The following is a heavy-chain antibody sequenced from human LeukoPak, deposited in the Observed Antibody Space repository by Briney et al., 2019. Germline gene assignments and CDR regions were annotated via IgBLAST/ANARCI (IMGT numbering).Heavy chain of an antibody. CDR1: GYSISSGYY. CDR2: IYHSGST. V-gene: IGHV4-38-2*02. D-gene: IGHD2-15*01. Sequence: SETLSLTCTVSGYSISSGYYWGWIRQPPGKGLEWIGSIYHSGSTYYNPSLKSRVTISVDTSKNQFSLKLSSVTAADTAVYYCARELGYCSGGSCYAGAGWFDPWGQGTLATVSS. CDR3: ARELGYCSGGSCYAGAGWFDP. J-gene: IGHJ5*02.